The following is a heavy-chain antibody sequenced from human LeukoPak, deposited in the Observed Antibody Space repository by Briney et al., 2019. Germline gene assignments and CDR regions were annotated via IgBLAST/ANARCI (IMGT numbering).Heavy chain of an antibody. J-gene: IGHJ4*02. V-gene: IGHV1-69*02. CDR1: GGTFSSYT. D-gene: IGHD3-22*01. Sequence: SVKVSCKASGGTFSSYTISWVRQAPGQGLEWMGRIIPILGIANHAQKFQGRVTITADKSTSTAYMELSSLRSEDTAVYYCAKGTDSSGRPRGGFDYWGQGTLVTVSS. CDR2: IIPILGIA. CDR3: AKGTDSSGRPRGGFDY.